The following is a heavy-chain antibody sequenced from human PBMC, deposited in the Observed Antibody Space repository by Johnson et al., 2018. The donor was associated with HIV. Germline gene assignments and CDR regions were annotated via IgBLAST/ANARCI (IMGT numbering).Heavy chain of an antibody. CDR1: GFTLSNYG. CDR3: AKGRKWNDVGNDALDI. J-gene: IGHJ3*02. D-gene: IGHD1-1*01. CDR2: ISYDGRIP. Sequence: QVYLVESGGGVVQPGRSLRLSCATSGFTLSNYGIHWVRQAPGKGLEWVAVISYDGRIPSHADSVKGRFTISRDNSKSTVFPQMSNLRPEDTAVYYCAKGRKWNDVGNDALDIWGQGTLVTVSS. V-gene: IGHV3-30*18.